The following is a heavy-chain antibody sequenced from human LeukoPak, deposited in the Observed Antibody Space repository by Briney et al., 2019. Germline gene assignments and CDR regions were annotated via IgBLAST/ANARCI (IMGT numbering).Heavy chain of an antibody. CDR2: IYYSEST. D-gene: IGHD3-10*01. V-gene: IGHV4-39*01. J-gene: IGHJ3*02. Sequence: PSETLSLTCTVSGGSINSISYYWRWIRQPPAKGRERIGTIYYSESTYYNPSLKSRVTISVDTSKNQFALKLSSVTASDTAVYYCARRFAPSRNDAFDIWGQGTMVTVSS. CDR1: GGSINSISYY. CDR3: ARRFAPSRNDAFDI.